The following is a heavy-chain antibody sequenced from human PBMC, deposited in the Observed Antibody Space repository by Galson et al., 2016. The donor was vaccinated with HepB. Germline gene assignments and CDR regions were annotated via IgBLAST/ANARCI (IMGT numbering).Heavy chain of an antibody. D-gene: IGHD3-10*01. J-gene: IGHJ3*01. Sequence: SVKVSCKASGNTSSTYAIHWVRQAPGQRLEWMGWINAGNGNTKYSQKFQGGVIITRDTSANTVYMELSSLRSEDTAMYYCTSRGAVDRGGTFDVWGQGTMVTVSS. CDR1: GNTSSTYA. CDR3: TSRGAVDRGGTFDV. V-gene: IGHV1-3*01. CDR2: INAGNGNT.